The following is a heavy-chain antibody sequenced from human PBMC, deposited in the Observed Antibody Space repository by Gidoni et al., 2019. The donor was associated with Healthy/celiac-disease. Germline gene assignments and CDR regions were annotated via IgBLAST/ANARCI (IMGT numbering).Heavy chain of an antibody. CDR3: AREGWGYCSSTSCYMGPGRSLGRWFDP. J-gene: IGHJ5*02. CDR2: ISAYKGNT. V-gene: IGHV1-18*01. CDR1: GPTFTSNG. Sequence: QVQLVQSGAEVKKPGASVKVSCKASGPTFTSNGISWVRPSPGQGLGWMGWISAYKGNTNDAQKLQGRVTMTTDTSTRTAYMELRSLRSDDTAVYYCAREGWGYCSSTSCYMGPGRSLGRWFDPWGQGTLVTVSS. D-gene: IGHD2-2*02.